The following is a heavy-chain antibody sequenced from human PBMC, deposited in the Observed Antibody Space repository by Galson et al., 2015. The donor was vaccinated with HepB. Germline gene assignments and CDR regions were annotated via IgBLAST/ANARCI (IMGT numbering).Heavy chain of an antibody. CDR2: IKQGGSEK. Sequence: SLRLSCAASGFRFLDYQMTWVRQAPGKGLELVANIKQGGSEKYYVDSVRGRFTISRDNAKNFLYLQMNTLRAEDTAVYYCARDYPPDCSFTSCPSPFDYWGQGTLVTVSS. D-gene: IGHD2-2*01. V-gene: IGHV3-7*01. CDR3: ARDYPPDCSFTSCPSPFDY. J-gene: IGHJ4*02. CDR1: GFRFLDYQ.